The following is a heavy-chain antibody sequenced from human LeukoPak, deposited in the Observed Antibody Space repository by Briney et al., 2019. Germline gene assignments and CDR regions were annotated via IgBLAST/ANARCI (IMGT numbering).Heavy chain of an antibody. J-gene: IGHJ4*02. Sequence: ASVKVSCKASGYTFTGYYMHWVRQAPGQGLEWMGWINPNSGGTNYAQKFQGRVTMTRDTSTSTAYMELRSLRSDDTAVYYCARDLESSPGYFDYWGQGTLVTVSS. D-gene: IGHD1-1*01. CDR3: ARDLESSPGYFDY. CDR1: GYTFTGYY. V-gene: IGHV1-2*02. CDR2: INPNSGGT.